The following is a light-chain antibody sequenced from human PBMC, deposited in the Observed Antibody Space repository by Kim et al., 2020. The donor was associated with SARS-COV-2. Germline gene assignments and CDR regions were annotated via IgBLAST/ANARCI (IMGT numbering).Light chain of an antibody. CDR3: QQDDTWCT. CDR2: GAS. CDR1: QSVRGN. J-gene: IGKJ1*01. Sequence: EIVMTQSPATLSVSPGERATLSCRASQSVRGNVAWFQQKPGQPPRLLIYGASTRPTNIPARFDGSGSETEFTLTISSLQSEDFAIYYCQQDDTWCTFGQGTKVDIK. V-gene: IGKV3-15*01.